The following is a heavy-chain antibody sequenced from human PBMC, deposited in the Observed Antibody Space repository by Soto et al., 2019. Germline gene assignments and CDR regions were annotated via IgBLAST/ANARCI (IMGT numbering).Heavy chain of an antibody. Sequence: GGSLRLSCAASGFTVSSNYMSWVRQAPGKGLEWVSVIYSGGSTYYADSVKGRFTISRHNSKNTLYLQMNSLRAEDTAVYYCARDSGYSTGAFDIWGQGTMVTVSS. CDR2: IYSGGST. J-gene: IGHJ3*02. D-gene: IGHD5-12*01. CDR1: GFTVSSNY. V-gene: IGHV3-53*04. CDR3: ARDSGYSTGAFDI.